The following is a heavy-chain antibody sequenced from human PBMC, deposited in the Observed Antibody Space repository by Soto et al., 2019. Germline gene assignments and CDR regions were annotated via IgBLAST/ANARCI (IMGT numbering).Heavy chain of an antibody. J-gene: IGHJ4*02. V-gene: IGHV4-59*11. Sequence: LSLTCTVSGGPISSHYWSWIRQPPGKGLEWIGYMHHSGSNNYNPSLKSRVTISVDTSNNQVSLKLNSVTAADTAVYYCARGGWSLDYWGQGTLVTVSS. CDR2: MHHSGSN. D-gene: IGHD6-19*01. CDR1: GGPISSHY. CDR3: ARGGWSLDY.